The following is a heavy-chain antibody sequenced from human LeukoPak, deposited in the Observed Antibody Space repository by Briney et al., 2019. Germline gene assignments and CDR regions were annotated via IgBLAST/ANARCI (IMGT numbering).Heavy chain of an antibody. D-gene: IGHD3-10*01. CDR1: GFTFSSQW. J-gene: IGHJ5*02. Sequence: GGSLRLSCAASGFTFSSQWMSWIRQVPGKGLEWLAHTSSRGDGIYYADSVKGRFIIFRDNAKNSLSLQMNNLRAEDTGVYYCARSRVRVGGGFDPWGQGTLVTVSS. CDR3: ARSRVRVGGGFDP. V-gene: IGHV3-48*03. CDR2: TSSRGDGI.